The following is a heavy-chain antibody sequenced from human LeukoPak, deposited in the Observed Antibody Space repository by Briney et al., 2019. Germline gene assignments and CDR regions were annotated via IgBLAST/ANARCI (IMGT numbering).Heavy chain of an antibody. CDR3: ARANDFGGTNDAFDI. CDR2: TSHSGST. Sequence: SETLSLTCTVSGGSMMTYYWSWIRQPPGKGLEWIGYTSHSGSTTYSPSLQSRVSISVDTSKNQFPLKLNSVTAADTAVFYCARANDFGGTNDAFDIWGQGTMVTVSS. D-gene: IGHD4-23*01. J-gene: IGHJ3*02. V-gene: IGHV4-59*01. CDR1: GGSMMTYY.